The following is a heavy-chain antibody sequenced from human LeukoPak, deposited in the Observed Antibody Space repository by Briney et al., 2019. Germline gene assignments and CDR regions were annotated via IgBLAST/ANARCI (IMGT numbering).Heavy chain of an antibody. CDR1: GGSISSYY. CDR3: ARVAPDNWFDP. D-gene: IGHD5-12*01. V-gene: IGHV4-59*12. J-gene: IGHJ5*02. Sequence: SETLSLTCTVSGGSISSYYWSWIRQPPGKGLEWVGYIYYSGSTYYNPSLKSRVTISVDTSKNQFSLKLSSVTAADTAVYYCARVAPDNWFDPWGQGTLVTVSS. CDR2: IYYSGST.